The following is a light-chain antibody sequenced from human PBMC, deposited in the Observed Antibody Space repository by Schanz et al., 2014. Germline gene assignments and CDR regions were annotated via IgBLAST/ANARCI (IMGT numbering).Light chain of an antibody. CDR3: SSYMSSSHWV. Sequence: QSALTQPPSASGSPGQSVTISCTGTSSDVGGYDYVSWYQQHPGKAPKLMIYDVSNRPSGVSNRFSGSRSGNTASLTISGLQAEDEADYYCSSYMSSSHWVFGGGTKLTVL. CDR1: SSDVGGYDY. J-gene: IGLJ3*02. V-gene: IGLV2-14*03. CDR2: DVS.